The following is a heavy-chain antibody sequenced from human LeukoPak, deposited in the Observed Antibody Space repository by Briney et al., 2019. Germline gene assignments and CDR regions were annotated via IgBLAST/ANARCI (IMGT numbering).Heavy chain of an antibody. J-gene: IGHJ4*02. Sequence: GASVTVSFTSSAYTFTIYDINWVRQAPGQGLEWMGWMNPNSGNTGYSQKFQGKVTITRNNSISTAYMELGSRRSEDMVVYYCARGEGGQLWSYEWSYWGQGTLVSVSS. V-gene: IGHV1-8*03. D-gene: IGHD5-18*01. CDR2: MNPNSGNT. CDR1: AYTFTIYD. CDR3: ARGEGGQLWSYEWSY.